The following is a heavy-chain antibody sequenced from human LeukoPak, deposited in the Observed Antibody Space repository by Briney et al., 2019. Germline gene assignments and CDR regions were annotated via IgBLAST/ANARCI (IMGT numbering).Heavy chain of an antibody. V-gene: IGHV4-34*01. J-gene: IGHJ4*02. Sequence: PSETLSLTCAVYGGSFSGYYWSWIRQPPGRGLEWIGEISHSGSTNYNPSLKSRVTISVDTSKNQFSLKLSSVTAADTAVYYCARGLGTPYFDYWGQGTQVTVSS. D-gene: IGHD3-16*01. CDR3: ARGLGTPYFDY. CDR2: ISHSGST. CDR1: GGSFSGYY.